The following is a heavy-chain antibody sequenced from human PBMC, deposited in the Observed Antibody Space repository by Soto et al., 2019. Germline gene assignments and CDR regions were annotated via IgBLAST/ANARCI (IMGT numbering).Heavy chain of an antibody. J-gene: IGHJ5*02. CDR3: ARPSTTVTTLNWFDP. D-gene: IGHD4-17*01. CDR1: GFTFSSYA. Sequence: QVQLVESGGGVVQPGRSLRLSCAASGFTFSSYAMHWVRQAPGKGLEWVAVISYDGSNKYYADSVKGRFTISRDNSKNPLYLEMNSLRAEDTTVYYCARPSTTVTTLNWFDPRRQGTLVTVSS. CDR2: ISYDGSNK. V-gene: IGHV3-30-3*01.